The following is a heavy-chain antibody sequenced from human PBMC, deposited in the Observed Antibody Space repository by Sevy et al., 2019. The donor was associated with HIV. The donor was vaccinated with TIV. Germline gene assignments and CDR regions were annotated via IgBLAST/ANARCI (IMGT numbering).Heavy chain of an antibody. D-gene: IGHD3-16*02. CDR1: GYSFTSYW. V-gene: IGHV5-51*01. CDR3: ARALTGGVIGNWFDP. CDR2: IYPGDSDT. J-gene: IGHJ5*02. Sequence: GESLKISCKGSGYSFTSYWIGWVRQMPGKGLEWMGIIYPGDSDTRYSPSFQGQVTISADKSISTAYLQWSGLKASDTAMYYCARALTGGVIGNWFDPWGQGTLVTVSS.